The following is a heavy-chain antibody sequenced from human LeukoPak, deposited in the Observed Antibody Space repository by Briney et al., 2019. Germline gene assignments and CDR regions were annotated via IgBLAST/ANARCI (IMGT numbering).Heavy chain of an antibody. V-gene: IGHV4-38-2*01. Sequence: PSETLSLTCAVYGGSFSGYYWGWIRQPPGKGLEWIGSMFHSGSTYYNPSLKSRVTISVDTSKNQFSLKLTSVTAADTAVYYCARHHGNFWSGYYIYWGQGILVAVSS. CDR3: ARHHGNFWSGYYIY. D-gene: IGHD3-3*01. J-gene: IGHJ4*02. CDR1: GGSFSGYY. CDR2: MFHSGST.